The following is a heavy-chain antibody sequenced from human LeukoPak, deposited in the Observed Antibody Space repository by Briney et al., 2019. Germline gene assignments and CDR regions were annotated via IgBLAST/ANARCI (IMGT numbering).Heavy chain of an antibody. CDR2: ISYVESNK. D-gene: IGHD1-26*01. J-gene: IGHJ4*02. CDR1: GFTFSSYA. CDR3: ARGADSGSSWYFGY. Sequence: GGSLRLSCAASGFTFSSYAMHWVRQAPGKGLEWVALISYVESNKYYADSVKGRFTISRDNSKNTLYLQMNSLRAEDTAVYYCARGADSGSSWYFGYWGQGTLVTVSS. V-gene: IGHV3-30*03.